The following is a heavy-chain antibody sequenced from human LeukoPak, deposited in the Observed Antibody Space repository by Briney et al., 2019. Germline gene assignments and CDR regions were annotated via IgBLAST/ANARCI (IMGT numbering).Heavy chain of an antibody. Sequence: SETLSLTCAVYGGSFSGYYWSWIRQPPGKGLEWIGEINHSGSTNYNPSLKSRVTISVDTSKNQFSLKLSSVTAADTAVYCCARGAEGSSWYSSGYMDVWGKGTTVTVSS. CDR2: INHSGST. J-gene: IGHJ6*03. D-gene: IGHD6-13*01. CDR1: GGSFSGYY. V-gene: IGHV4-34*01. CDR3: ARGAEGSSWYSSGYMDV.